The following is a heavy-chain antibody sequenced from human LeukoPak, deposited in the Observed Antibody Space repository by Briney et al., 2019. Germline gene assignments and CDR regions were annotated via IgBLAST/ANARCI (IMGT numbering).Heavy chain of an antibody. CDR3: ARIMDYCSSTSCYYGMDV. V-gene: IGHV1-69*01. CDR1: GGTFNNYA. J-gene: IGHJ6*02. CDR2: IIPLFRTA. D-gene: IGHD2-2*01. Sequence: SVKVSCTTYGGTFNNYAINWVRQAPGQGLEWMGGIIPLFRTANYAQNFQGRVTITADDSTRTAYMELSSLRSEDTAVYYCARIMDYCSSTSCYYGMDVWGQGTTVTVSS.